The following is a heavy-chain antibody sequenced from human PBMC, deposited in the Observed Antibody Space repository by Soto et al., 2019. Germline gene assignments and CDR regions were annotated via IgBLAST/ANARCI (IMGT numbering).Heavy chain of an antibody. J-gene: IGHJ5*02. CDR1: GYTFTGYF. D-gene: IGHD3-3*01. CDR2: INPNSGAT. V-gene: IGHV1-2*02. CDR3: ARGGGTILAPLP. Sequence: ASVKVSCKASGYTFTGYFMHWVRQAPGQGLEWMGWINPNSGATKYAQKFQGRVTLSRDTSIRTAYMELSGLRSDDTAVYYCARGGGTILAPLPWGQGTLVTAPQ.